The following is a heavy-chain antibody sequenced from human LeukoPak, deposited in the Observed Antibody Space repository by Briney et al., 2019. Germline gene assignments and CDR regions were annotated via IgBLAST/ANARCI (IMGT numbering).Heavy chain of an antibody. CDR1: GFAVSINY. D-gene: IGHD2-2*01. J-gene: IGHJ4*02. V-gene: IGHV3-53*01. CDR3: ARGETSSYDY. CDR2: IYSGGNT. Sequence: GGSLRLSCAASGFAVSINYMSWVRRAPGKGLEWVSVIYSGGNTYYADSVKGRFTISRDNSKNTVYLQMNSLRAEDTAVYYCARGETSSYDYWGQGTLVTVSS.